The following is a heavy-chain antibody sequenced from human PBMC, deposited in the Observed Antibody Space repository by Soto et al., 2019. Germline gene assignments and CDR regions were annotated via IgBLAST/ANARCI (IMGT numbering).Heavy chain of an antibody. CDR1: GGSISSGDYY. Sequence: SETLSLTCTVSGGSISSGDYYWSWIRQPPGKGLEWIGYIYYSGSTYYNPSLKSRVTISVDTSKNQFSLKLSSVTAADTAVYYCARDNTDTAMGTGGMDVWGQGTTVTVS. CDR3: ARDNTDTAMGTGGMDV. V-gene: IGHV4-30-4*01. CDR2: IYYSGST. J-gene: IGHJ6*02. D-gene: IGHD5-18*01.